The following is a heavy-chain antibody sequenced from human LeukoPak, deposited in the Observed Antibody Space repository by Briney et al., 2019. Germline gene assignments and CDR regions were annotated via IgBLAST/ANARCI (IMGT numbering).Heavy chain of an antibody. CDR3: ARDSSDILTGYYHF. CDR2: INPNSGRT. J-gene: IGHJ4*02. D-gene: IGHD3-9*01. V-gene: IGHV1-2*02. CDR1: GYSFNDYY. Sequence: GASVKVSCKTSGYSFNDYYLHWVRQAPGQGLEWMGWINPNSGRTNHAPKFQGRVTLTTDPSITTAYMELSSLISGDTALYYCARDSSDILTGYYHFWGQGTLVTVSS.